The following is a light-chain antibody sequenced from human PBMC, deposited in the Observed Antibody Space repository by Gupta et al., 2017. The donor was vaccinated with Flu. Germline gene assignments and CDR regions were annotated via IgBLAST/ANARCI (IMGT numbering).Light chain of an antibody. V-gene: IGKV1-39*01. Sequence: GDRVTITCRTTQSISTYLNWYQQKPGKAPKLLIYAASSLQSGVPSRFSGSGSGTDFTLTISRLQPEDFATYYCQQSYSTHTWTFGQGTKVEIK. J-gene: IGKJ1*01. CDR2: AAS. CDR1: QSISTY. CDR3: QQSYSTHTWT.